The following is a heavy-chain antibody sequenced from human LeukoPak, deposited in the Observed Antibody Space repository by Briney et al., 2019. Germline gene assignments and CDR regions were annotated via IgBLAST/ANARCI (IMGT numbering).Heavy chain of an antibody. J-gene: IGHJ4*02. CDR2: ISSKAYGGTT. D-gene: IGHD3-3*01. V-gene: IGHV3-49*04. CDR1: GFTVSSNY. Sequence: GGSLRLSCAASGFTVSSNYMSWVRQAPGKGLEWVSFISSKAYGGTTEYAASVKGRFTISRDDSKSIAYLQMNSLKTEDTAIYYCTREEDYDFWSGYDYWGQGTLVTVSS. CDR3: TREEDYDFWSGYDY.